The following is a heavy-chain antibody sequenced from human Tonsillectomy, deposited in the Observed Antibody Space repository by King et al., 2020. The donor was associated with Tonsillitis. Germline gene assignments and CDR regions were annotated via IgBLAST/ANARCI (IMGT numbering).Heavy chain of an antibody. CDR1: GDTFNNYA. J-gene: IGHJ5*02. CDR2: IIPMFGTA. V-gene: IGHV1-69*12. D-gene: IGHD3-22*01. CDR3: AREPHTYYYDSSGYYPNWFDP. Sequence: QLVQSGAEVKKPGSSVKVSCKASGDTFNNYAINWVRQAPGQGLEWMGGIIPMFGTANYAQKFQGRVTITADESTSTVYMELSSLRSEDTAVYYCAREPHTYYYDSSGYYPNWFDPWGQGTLVTVSS.